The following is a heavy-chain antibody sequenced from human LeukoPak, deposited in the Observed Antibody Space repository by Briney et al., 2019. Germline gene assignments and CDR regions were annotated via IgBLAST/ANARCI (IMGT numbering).Heavy chain of an antibody. J-gene: IGHJ4*02. Sequence: GGSLRLSCSASGFXFSSFSINWVRQAPGKGLEWASYISSRSRNIYHADSVKGRFTISRDNAKNSLYLQMNSLRDEDTAVYYCARDFPSDYWGQGTLVTVSS. CDR1: GFXFSSFS. CDR3: ARDFPSDY. V-gene: IGHV3-48*02. CDR2: ISSRSRNI.